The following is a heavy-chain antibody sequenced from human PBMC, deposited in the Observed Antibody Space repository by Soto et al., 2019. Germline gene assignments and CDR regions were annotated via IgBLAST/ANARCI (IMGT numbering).Heavy chain of an antibody. Sequence: QVQLVESGGGVVQPGTSLRLSCVASGFIFSSYDMHWVRQAPGKGLEWVAVMSYDGSNKDYADAVKGRFIISRDNSKNTLYLQRKSLRTEDTAVYYCARDQRRTGAFDIWGQGTMVTVSS. J-gene: IGHJ3*02. CDR2: MSYDGSNK. V-gene: IGHV3-30*04. CDR3: ARDQRRTGAFDI. CDR1: GFIFSSYD.